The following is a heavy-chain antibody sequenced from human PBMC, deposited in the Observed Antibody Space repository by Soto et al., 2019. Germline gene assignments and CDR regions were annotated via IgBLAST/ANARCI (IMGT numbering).Heavy chain of an antibody. J-gene: IGHJ4*02. CDR3: ANFGAGTHL. Sequence: QLHLQESGSGLVEPSQTLSLSCAVSGYSVSRGGYSWSWIRQPPGKGLEWIGYIYHSGGTYYNPSLKXRXTXSVDGSKNQFSLRLDSVTAADTAMYYCANFGAGTHLWGQGILVTVSS. D-gene: IGHD1-7*01. CDR2: IYHSGGT. V-gene: IGHV4-30-2*01. CDR1: GYSVSRGGYS.